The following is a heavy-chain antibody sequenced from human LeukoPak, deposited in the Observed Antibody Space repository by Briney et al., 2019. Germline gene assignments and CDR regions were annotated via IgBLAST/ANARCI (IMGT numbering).Heavy chain of an antibody. V-gene: IGHV3-30-3*01. CDR2: IAYDGGNK. D-gene: IGHD3-9*01. CDR1: GFTFSSYA. CDR3: FFEQKTAYEFLTGSPEPFDY. Sequence: PGRSLRLSCAASGFTFSSYAIHWVRQDPVKGLKLVAVIAYDGGNKYYADSVKGRFTISIDNSKTTLFLQMNSLRAEDTAVYFFFFEQKTAYEFLTGSPEPFDYWGQGTLVTVSS. J-gene: IGHJ4*02.